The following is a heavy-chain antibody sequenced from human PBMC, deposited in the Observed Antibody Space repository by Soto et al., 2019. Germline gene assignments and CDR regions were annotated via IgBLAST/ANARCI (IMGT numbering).Heavy chain of an antibody. V-gene: IGHV3-30*18. Sequence: QVQLVESGGGVVQPGRSLRLSCAASGFTFNNYGMHWVRQAPGKGLEWVALISYDGSNKYYADSVKGRFTISRDNSKNTLYLQMNSLRTEDTAVYYCAKEHGGQWLALDYWGQGTLVTVSS. CDR2: ISYDGSNK. D-gene: IGHD6-19*01. CDR1: GFTFNNYG. CDR3: AKEHGGQWLALDY. J-gene: IGHJ4*02.